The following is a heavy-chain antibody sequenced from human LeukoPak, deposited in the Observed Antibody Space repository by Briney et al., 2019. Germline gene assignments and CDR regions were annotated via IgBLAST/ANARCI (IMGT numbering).Heavy chain of an antibody. CDR1: GFTFNTYP. J-gene: IGHJ4*02. V-gene: IGHV3-48*01. CDR3: VRDLNWAFDY. D-gene: IGHD3-16*01. Sequence: GGSLRLSCAASGFTFNTYPMNWVRQAPGKGLEWISNIRDDSDATTYADSVKGRFTISRDNAKNSLYLQINSLRAEDTAVYYCVRDLNWAFDYWGQGTLVTVSS. CDR2: IRDDSDAT.